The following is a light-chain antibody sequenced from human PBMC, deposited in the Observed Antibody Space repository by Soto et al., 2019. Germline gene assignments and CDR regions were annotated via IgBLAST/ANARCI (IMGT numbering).Light chain of an antibody. Sequence: QSVLTQPASVSGSPGQSITFSCTGTSSDVGGYNYVSWYQQHPGKAPKLMIYAVTDRPSGVSSRFSGSKSGNTASLTISGLQAEDEADYYCSSYTSSSTLFGTGTKVTVL. CDR2: AVT. CDR3: SSYTSSSTL. J-gene: IGLJ1*01. V-gene: IGLV2-14*01. CDR1: SSDVGGYNY.